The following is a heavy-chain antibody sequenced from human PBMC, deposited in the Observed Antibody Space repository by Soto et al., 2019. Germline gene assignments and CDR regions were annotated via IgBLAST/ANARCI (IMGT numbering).Heavy chain of an antibody. CDR2: ISGSGGST. J-gene: IGHJ3*02. D-gene: IGHD3-22*01. V-gene: IGHV3-23*01. CDR1: GFTFSSYA. CDR3: ARGDSSGYYYVDGGAFDI. Sequence: EVQLLESGGGLVQPGGSLRLSCAASGFTFSSYAMSWVRQAPGKGLEWVSAISGSGGSTYYADSVKGRFTISRDNSKNTLYLQMNSLRAEDTAVYYCARGDSSGYYYVDGGAFDIWGQGTMVTVSS.